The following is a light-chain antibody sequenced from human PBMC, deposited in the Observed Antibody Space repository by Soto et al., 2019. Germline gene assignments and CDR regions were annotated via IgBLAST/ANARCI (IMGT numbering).Light chain of an antibody. V-gene: IGLV2-14*01. Sequence: QSVLTQPASVSGSPGQSITISCTGTSSDVGGYNYVAWYQQHPDKAPKLLIYDVSNRPSGVSIRFSGSKSGNTASLTISGLLPEDEADYFCTSYTNIYTDVFGSGTKLTVL. CDR3: TSYTNIYTDV. CDR1: SSDVGGYNY. CDR2: DVS. J-gene: IGLJ1*01.